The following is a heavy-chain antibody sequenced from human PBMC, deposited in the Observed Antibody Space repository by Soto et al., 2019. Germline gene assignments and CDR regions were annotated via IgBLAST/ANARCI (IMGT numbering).Heavy chain of an antibody. CDR2: ISYDGNNK. CDR1: GFTFSSDV. CDR3: ARAGCDGGSCYTLVGLRYGMDV. V-gene: IGHV3-30-3*01. J-gene: IGHJ6*02. Sequence: QVQLVESGGGVVQPGRSLRLSCAASGFTFSSDVMYWVRQAPGKGLEWVVVISYDGNNKYYADSVKGRFTISRDNSKNTLYLQMNSLRAEDTAVYYCARAGCDGGSCYTLVGLRYGMDVWGQGTTVTVSS. D-gene: IGHD2-15*01.